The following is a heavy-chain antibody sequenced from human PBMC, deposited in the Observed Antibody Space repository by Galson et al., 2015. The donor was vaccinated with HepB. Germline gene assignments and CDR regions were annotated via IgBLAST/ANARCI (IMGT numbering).Heavy chain of an antibody. CDR3: ARAPTTVVTLNWFDP. D-gene: IGHD4-23*01. CDR1: GGTFSSYT. V-gene: IGHV1-69*02. Sequence: SVKVSCKASGGTFSSYTISWVRQAPGQGLEWMGRIIPILGIANYAQKFQGRVTITADKSTSTAYMELSSLRSEDTAVYYCARAPTTVVTLNWFDPWGQGTLVTVSS. CDR2: IIPILGIA. J-gene: IGHJ5*02.